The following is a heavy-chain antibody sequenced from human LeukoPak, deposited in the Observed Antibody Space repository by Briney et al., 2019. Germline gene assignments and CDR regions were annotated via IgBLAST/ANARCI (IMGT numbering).Heavy chain of an antibody. CDR1: GGSFSGYY. D-gene: IGHD4-23*01. V-gene: IGHV4-34*01. J-gene: IGHJ4*02. CDR3: ARGDYGGPY. Sequence: SETLSLTCAVYGGSFSGYYWSWIRQPPGKGLEWIGEINHSGSTNYNPSLKSRVTISVDTSKNQFSLKLSSVTAADTAVYYCARGDYGGPYWGQGTLVTVSS. CDR2: INHSGST.